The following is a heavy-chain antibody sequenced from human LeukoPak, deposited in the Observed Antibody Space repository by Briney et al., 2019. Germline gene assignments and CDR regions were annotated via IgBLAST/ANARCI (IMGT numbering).Heavy chain of an antibody. V-gene: IGHV2-5*01. CDR1: GFSLRNTGVA. Sequence: ESGPTLVKPTQTLTLTCTFSGFSLRNTGVAVAWIRQPPGKALEWLAVSYWNNDMSYSPSLKSRLTITKDTSKNQVVLIMTNMDPLDTGTYYCAHKGRGSGSYTMWGQGTLVTVSS. CDR2: SYWNNDM. D-gene: IGHD3-10*01. CDR3: AHKGRGSGSYTM. J-gene: IGHJ4*02.